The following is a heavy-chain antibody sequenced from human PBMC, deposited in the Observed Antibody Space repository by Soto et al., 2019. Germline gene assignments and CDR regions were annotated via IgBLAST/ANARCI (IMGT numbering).Heavy chain of an antibody. J-gene: IGHJ4*02. V-gene: IGHV1-69*01. CDR2: IIPIFGTA. D-gene: IGHD3-10*01. CDR1: GGTFSSYA. CDR3: ASGDVGGSGSLIDY. Sequence: QVQLVQSGAEVKKPGSSVKVSCKASGGTFSSYAISWVRQAPGHGLEWMGGIIPIFGTANYAQKFQGRVTITADESTSTAYMELSSLRSEDTSVYYCASGDVGGSGSLIDYWGQGTLVTVSS.